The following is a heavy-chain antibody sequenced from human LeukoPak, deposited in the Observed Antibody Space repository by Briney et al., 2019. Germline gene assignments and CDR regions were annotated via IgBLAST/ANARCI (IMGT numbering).Heavy chain of an antibody. CDR2: IYYSGNT. CDR3: ARESLVGPGDV. V-gene: IGHV4-59*01. J-gene: IGHJ6*04. Sequence: KPSETLSLTCTISGGSISYYYWSWIRQPPGRGLEGIGYIYYSGNTNYNPSLKSRVTISVDTSKNQFSLKLSSVTAADTAVYYCARESLVGPGDVWGKGTTVTVSS. CDR1: GGSISYYY.